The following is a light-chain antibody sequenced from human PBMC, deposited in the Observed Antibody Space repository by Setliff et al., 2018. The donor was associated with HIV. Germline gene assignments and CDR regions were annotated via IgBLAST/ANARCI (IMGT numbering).Light chain of an antibody. CDR1: TGAVTSGHY. J-gene: IGLJ3*02. V-gene: IGLV7-46*01. CDR3: FLSYSGARRV. CDR2: DTS. Sequence: QAVVTQEPSLTVSPGGTVTLTCGSSTGAVTSGHYPYWFQQKPGQAPRTLIYDTSNKHSWTPARFSGSLLGGKATLTLSGAQPEDEAEYYCFLSYSGARRVFGGGTKVTVL.